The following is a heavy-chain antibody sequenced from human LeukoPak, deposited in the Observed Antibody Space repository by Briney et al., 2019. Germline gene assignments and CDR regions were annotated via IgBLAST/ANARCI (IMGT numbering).Heavy chain of an antibody. CDR2: INPNSGGT. CDR3: ARGITIFGVVSLSWFDP. Sequence: ASVKVSCKASGYTFTGYYMHWVRQAPGQGLEWMRWINPNSGGTNYAQKFQGRVTMTRDTSISTAYMELSRLRSDDTAVYYCARGITIFGVVSLSWFDPWSQGTLVTVSS. D-gene: IGHD3-3*01. V-gene: IGHV1-2*02. CDR1: GYTFTGYY. J-gene: IGHJ5*02.